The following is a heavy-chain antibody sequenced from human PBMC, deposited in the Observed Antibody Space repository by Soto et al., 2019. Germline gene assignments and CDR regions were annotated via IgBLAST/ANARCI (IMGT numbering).Heavy chain of an antibody. CDR3: AGAPHYYDSSGYAFDI. J-gene: IGHJ3*02. CDR1: GYSFTSYW. D-gene: IGHD3-22*01. CDR2: IYPGDSDT. V-gene: IGHV5-51*01. Sequence: GESLKISCKGSGYSFTSYWIGWVRQMPGKGLEWMGIIYPGDSDTRYSPSFQGQVTISADKSISTAYLQWSSLKASDTAMYYCAGAPHYYDSSGYAFDIWGQGTMVTVSS.